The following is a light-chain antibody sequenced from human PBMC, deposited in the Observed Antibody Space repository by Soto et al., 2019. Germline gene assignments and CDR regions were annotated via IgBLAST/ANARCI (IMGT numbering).Light chain of an antibody. CDR2: GAS. J-gene: IGKJ4*01. V-gene: IGKV3-20*01. CDR1: QSASSSY. Sequence: ILMTQCPGTLSLSSGVRATLSCRASQSASSSYLAWYQQRPGQAPRLLIYGASSRATGIPDRFSGSGYGTDFTLTISRLETEDFAVYYCQQYGSSPLTFGGGTKVDIK. CDR3: QQYGSSPLT.